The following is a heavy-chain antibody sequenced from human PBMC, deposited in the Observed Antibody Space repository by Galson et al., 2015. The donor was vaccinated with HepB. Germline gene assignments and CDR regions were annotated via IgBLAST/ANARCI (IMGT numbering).Heavy chain of an antibody. D-gene: IGHD4-17*01. CDR1: GFTFSNYG. J-gene: IGHJ6*03. V-gene: IGHV3-30*18. Sequence: SLRLSCAASGFTFSNYGMHWVRQAPGKGLEWVAGISYDGSKKYYADSVKGRITISRDNSNNTVYLQMNSLRGEDTAAYYCAKEGYGDSGYYYYMDVWGKGPTVTVSS. CDR2: ISYDGSKK. CDR3: AKEGYGDSGYYYYMDV.